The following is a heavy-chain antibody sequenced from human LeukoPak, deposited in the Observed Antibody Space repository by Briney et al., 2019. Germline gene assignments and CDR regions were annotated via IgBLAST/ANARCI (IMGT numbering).Heavy chain of an antibody. CDR2: ISAYNGNT. Sequence: ASVKVSCKASGYTFTSYGISWVRQAPGQGLEWMGWISAYNGNTNYAQKLQGRVTMTTDTSTSTAYMELRSLRSDDTAVYYCAICRAVGATKCVYYYGMDVWGQGTTVTVSS. V-gene: IGHV1-18*01. D-gene: IGHD1-26*01. CDR1: GYTFTSYG. CDR3: AICRAVGATKCVYYYGMDV. J-gene: IGHJ6*02.